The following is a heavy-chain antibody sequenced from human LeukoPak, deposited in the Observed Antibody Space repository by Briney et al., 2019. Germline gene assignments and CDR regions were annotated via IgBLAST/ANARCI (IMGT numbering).Heavy chain of an antibody. J-gene: IGHJ4*02. CDR3: AREYSSGWSYFDY. D-gene: IGHD6-19*01. CDR1: GFTFSSYW. Sequence: PGGSLRLSCAASGFTFSSYWMSWVRQAPGKGLEWVSYISSSSTIYYADSVKGRFTISRDNAKDSLYLQMNSLRAEDTAVYYCAREYSSGWSYFDYWGQGTLVTVSS. CDR2: ISSSSTI. V-gene: IGHV3-48*01.